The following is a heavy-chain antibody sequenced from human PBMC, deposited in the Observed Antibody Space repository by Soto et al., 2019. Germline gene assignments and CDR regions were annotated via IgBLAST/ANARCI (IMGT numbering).Heavy chain of an antibody. Sequence: EVQLVESGGGLVQTGGSLRLSCAASGLSLSDSWMHWVRQGPGKGLEWVARIKNDGTHTNYADSVKGRFTISRDNANNSLYMRMSNRKAKDTAVYYYASRDSGCIHNWGRGTMVTVSS. CDR1: GLSLSDSW. D-gene: IGHD6-19*01. CDR2: IKNDGTHT. V-gene: IGHV3-74*01. CDR3: ASRDSGCIHN. J-gene: IGHJ4*02.